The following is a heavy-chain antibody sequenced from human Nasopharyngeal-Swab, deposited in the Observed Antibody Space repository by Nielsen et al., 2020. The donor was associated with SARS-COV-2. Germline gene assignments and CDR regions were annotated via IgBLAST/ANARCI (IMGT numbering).Heavy chain of an antibody. CDR2: IWYDGSNK. J-gene: IGHJ4*02. V-gene: IGHV3-33*01. CDR3: ARDGGIEAYDY. Sequence: WIRQPPGKGLEWVAVIWYDGSNKYYADSVKGRFTISRDNSKNTLYLQMNSLRAEDTAAYYCARDGGIEAYDYWGQGTLVTVSS. D-gene: IGHD3-3*01.